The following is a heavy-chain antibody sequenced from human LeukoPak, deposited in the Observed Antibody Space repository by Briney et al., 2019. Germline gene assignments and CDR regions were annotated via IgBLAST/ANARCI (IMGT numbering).Heavy chain of an antibody. D-gene: IGHD3-10*01. Sequence: GGSLRLSCAASGFTFSSYAMSRVRQAPGKGLEWVSAISGSGGSTYYADSVKGRFTISRDNSKNTLYLQMNSLRAEDTAVYYCAKDHYYGSGSYYNEGRWFDPWGQGTLVTVSS. J-gene: IGHJ5*02. CDR3: AKDHYYGSGSYYNEGRWFDP. CDR1: GFTFSSYA. V-gene: IGHV3-23*01. CDR2: ISGSGGST.